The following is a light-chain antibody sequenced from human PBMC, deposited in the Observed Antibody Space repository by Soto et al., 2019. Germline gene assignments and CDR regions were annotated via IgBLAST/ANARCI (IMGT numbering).Light chain of an antibody. CDR1: QSISSN. CDR2: GAS. CDR3: QQYNNWRPYT. V-gene: IGKV3-15*01. Sequence: EIVMTQSPATLSVSPGERATLSCRASQSISSNLAWYQRRPGQAPRLLIYGASARATGIPGRFSGSGSGTEFTLTISSLQSEDFAVYYCQQYNNWRPYTFGQGTKVEIK. J-gene: IGKJ2*01.